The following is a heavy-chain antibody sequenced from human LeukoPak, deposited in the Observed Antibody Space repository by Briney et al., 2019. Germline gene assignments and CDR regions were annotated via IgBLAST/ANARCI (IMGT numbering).Heavy chain of an antibody. CDR2: ISVSGSYT. V-gene: IGHV3-11*06. Sequence: GGALRLSCAASGFTFSDYYMSWIRQAPGKGLEWIPYISVSGSYTNYADSVKGRFTISRDNAKNSLYLQMVSLRAEDTAVYYCARDNYGMDVWGQGTTVTVSS. J-gene: IGHJ6*02. CDR1: GFTFSDYY. CDR3: ARDNYGMDV.